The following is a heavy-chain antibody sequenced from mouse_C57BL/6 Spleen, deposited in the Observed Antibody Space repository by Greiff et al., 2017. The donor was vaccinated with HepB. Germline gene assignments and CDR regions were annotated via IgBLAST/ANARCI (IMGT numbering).Heavy chain of an antibody. CDR1: GVDFSRYW. V-gene: IGHV4-1*01. J-gene: IGHJ1*03. Sequence: AAGGVDFSRYWMSWVRRAPGKGLEWIGEINPDSSTINYAPSLKDKFIISRDNAKNTLYLQMSKVRSEDTALYYCARPGHGGNYWYFDVWGTGTTVTVSS. D-gene: IGHD2-1*01. CDR2: INPDSSTI. CDR3: ARPGHGGNYWYFDV.